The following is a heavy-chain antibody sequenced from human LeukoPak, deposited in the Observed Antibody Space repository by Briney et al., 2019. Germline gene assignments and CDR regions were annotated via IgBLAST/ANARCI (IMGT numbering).Heavy chain of an antibody. CDR3: ARASYYYDSSADFQH. CDR2: FDPEDGET. J-gene: IGHJ1*01. V-gene: IGHV1-24*01. Sequence: ASVKVSCKVSGYTLTELSMHWVRQAPGKGLEWMGGFDPEDGETIYAQKFQGRVTMTEDTSTDTAYMELSSLRSEDTAVYYCARASYYYDSSADFQHWGQGTLVTVSS. D-gene: IGHD3-22*01. CDR1: GYTLTELS.